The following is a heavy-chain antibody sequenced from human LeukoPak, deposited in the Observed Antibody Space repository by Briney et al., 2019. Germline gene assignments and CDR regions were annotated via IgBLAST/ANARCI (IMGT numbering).Heavy chain of an antibody. CDR3: ARGGENYYGSGSYHRGDDY. V-gene: IGHV4-34*01. Sequence: SSESLSLTCAVYGGSFSGYYWSWIRQPPGKGLEWIGEINHSGSTNYNPSLKSRVTISVDTSKNQFSLKLSSVTAADTAVYYCARGGENYYGSGSYHRGDDYWGREPWSPSPQ. CDR1: GGSFSGYY. J-gene: IGHJ4*02. CDR2: INHSGST. D-gene: IGHD3-10*01.